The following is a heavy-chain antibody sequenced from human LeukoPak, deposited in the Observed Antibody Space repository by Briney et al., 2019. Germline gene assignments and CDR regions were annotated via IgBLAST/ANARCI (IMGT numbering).Heavy chain of an antibody. J-gene: IGHJ3*02. CDR2: INWNGGST. CDR3: ARATDAFDI. CDR1: GFTFDDYG. V-gene: IGHV3-20*04. Sequence: PGGSLRLYCAASGFTFDDYGMSWVRQAPGKGLVWVSGINWNGGSTGYAVTVKGRFTISRDNAKNSLYLQMNSLRAEDTDLYYCARATDAFDIWGQGTMVTVSS.